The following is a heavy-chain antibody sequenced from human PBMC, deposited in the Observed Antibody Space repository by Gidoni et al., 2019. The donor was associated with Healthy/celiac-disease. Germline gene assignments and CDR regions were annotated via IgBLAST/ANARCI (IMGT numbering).Heavy chain of an antibody. J-gene: IGHJ6*02. CDR3: ARSLWFGELYYYGMDV. V-gene: IGHV3-74*01. CDR2: MNSDGSST. CDR1: GFTFSSYW. Sequence: EVQLVESGGGLVQPGGSLRLSCAAAGFTFSSYWMHWVRQAPGQGLVWVSRMNSDGSSTSYADSVKGRFTISRDNAKNTLYLQMNSLRAEDTAVYYCARSLWFGELYYYGMDVWGQGTTVTVSS. D-gene: IGHD3-10*01.